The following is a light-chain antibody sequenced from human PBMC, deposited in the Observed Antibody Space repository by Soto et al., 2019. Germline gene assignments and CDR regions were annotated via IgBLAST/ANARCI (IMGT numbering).Light chain of an antibody. V-gene: IGKV1-6*02. CDR1: QGIRTD. CDR2: AAS. CDR3: LQDHGYPWT. Sequence: AIQMTQSPTSLSASVGDTVTITCRAGQGIRTDLDWYQQKPGKAPKLLISAASSLQSGVPSRFSGSGSVTDFTLTISGLQREDFATYYCLQDHGYPWTFGQGTKV. J-gene: IGKJ1*01.